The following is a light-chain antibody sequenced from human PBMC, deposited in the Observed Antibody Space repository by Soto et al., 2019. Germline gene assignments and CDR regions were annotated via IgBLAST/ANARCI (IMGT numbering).Light chain of an antibody. CDR3: QQYNSYLS. CDR1: QSISSW. V-gene: IGKV1-5*03. J-gene: IGKJ1*01. CDR2: KAS. Sequence: SKMIQSPSTLSSSVGDRVTITCRASQSISSWLAWYQQKPGKAPKLLIYKASSLESGVPSRFSGSGSGTEFTLTISSLQPDDFATYYCQQYNSYLSFGQGAKVDI.